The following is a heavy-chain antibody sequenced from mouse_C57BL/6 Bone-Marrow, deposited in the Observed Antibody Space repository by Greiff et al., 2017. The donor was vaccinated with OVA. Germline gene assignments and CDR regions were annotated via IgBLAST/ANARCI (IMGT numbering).Heavy chain of an antibody. CDR1: GFTFSDYY. Sequence: EVQLQESGGGLVQPGGSLKLSCAASGFTFSDYYMYWVRQTPEKRLEWVAYISNGGGSTYYPDTVKGRFTISRDNAKNTLYLQMSRLKSEDTAMYYCARGQLRLSWCAYWGQGTLVTVSA. J-gene: IGHJ3*01. CDR3: ARGQLRLSWCAY. D-gene: IGHD3-2*02. V-gene: IGHV5-12*01. CDR2: ISNGGGST.